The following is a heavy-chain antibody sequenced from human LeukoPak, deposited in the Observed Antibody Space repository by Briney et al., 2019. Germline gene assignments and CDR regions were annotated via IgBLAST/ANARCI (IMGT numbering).Heavy chain of an antibody. J-gene: IGHJ5*02. V-gene: IGHV4-4*07. CDR2: IYTSGST. D-gene: IGHD3-9*01. Sequence: PSETLSLTCTVSGGSISSYYWSWLRQPAGKGLEWIGRIYTSGSTNYNPSLKRRVTMSVDTSKNQFSLKLSSVTAADTAVYYCAREKNYDILRFDPWGQGTLVTVSS. CDR3: AREKNYDILRFDP. CDR1: GGSISSYY.